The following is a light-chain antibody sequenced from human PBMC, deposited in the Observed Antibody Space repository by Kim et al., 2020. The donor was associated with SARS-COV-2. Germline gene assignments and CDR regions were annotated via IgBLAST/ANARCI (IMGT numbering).Light chain of an antibody. CDR1: QSVSSTN. CDR3: QQRNSWPLT. V-gene: IGKV3-11*01. Sequence: SPGERATLSCRASQSVSSTNLAWYQQKPGQAPRLLIYATSIRATGTPARFSGSGSGTDFTLTISSLEPEDFAVYHCQQRNSWPLTFGGGTKVDIK. J-gene: IGKJ4*01. CDR2: ATS.